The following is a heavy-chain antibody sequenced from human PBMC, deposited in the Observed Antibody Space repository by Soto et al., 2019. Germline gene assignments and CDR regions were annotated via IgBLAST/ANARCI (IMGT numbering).Heavy chain of an antibody. CDR2: ISSSGSTI. D-gene: IGHD4-17*01. V-gene: IGHV3-11*01. Sequence: GGSLRLSCAASGFTFSDYYMSWIRQAPGKGLEWVSYISSSGSTIYYADSVKGRFTISRDNAKNSLYLQMNSLRAEDTAVYYCARGNWGGTVTYDAFDIWGQGTMVTVSS. J-gene: IGHJ3*02. CDR3: ARGNWGGTVTYDAFDI. CDR1: GFTFSDYY.